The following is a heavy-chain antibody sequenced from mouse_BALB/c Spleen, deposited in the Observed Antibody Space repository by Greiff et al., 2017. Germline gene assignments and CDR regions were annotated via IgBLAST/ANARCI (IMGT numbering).Heavy chain of an antibody. CDR2: IWAGGST. V-gene: IGHV2-9*02. D-gene: IGHD2-4*01. CDR3: ARDRSMITEGFAY. J-gene: IGHJ3*01. Sequence: VQVVESGPGLVAPSQSLSITCTVSGFSLTSYGVHWVRQPPGKGLEWLGVIWAGGSTNYNSALMSRLSISKDNSKSQVFLKMNSLQTDDTAMYYCARDRSMITEGFAYWGQGTLVTVSA. CDR1: GFSLTSYG.